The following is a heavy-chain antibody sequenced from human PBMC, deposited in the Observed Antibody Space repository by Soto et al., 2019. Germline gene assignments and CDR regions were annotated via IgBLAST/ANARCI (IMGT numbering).Heavy chain of an antibody. V-gene: IGHV3-74*01. J-gene: IGHJ4*02. Sequence: GGSLRLSCAASGFTFSSYWMHWVRQAPGKGLVWVSRINSDGSSTSYADSVKGRFTISRDNAKNTLYLQMSSLRPEDTAVYYCTRLGGGHYFDSWGRGTLVTVSS. CDR1: GFTFSSYW. CDR3: TRLGGGHYFDS. CDR2: INSDGSST. D-gene: IGHD2-15*01.